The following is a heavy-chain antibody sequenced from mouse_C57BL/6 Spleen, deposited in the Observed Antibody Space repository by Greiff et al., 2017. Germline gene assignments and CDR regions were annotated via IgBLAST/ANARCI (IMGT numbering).Heavy chain of an antibody. CDR1: GYTFTSYW. Sequence: QVQLKQSGTELVKPGASVKLSCKASGYTFTSYWMHWVKQRPGQGLEWIGNINPSNGGTNYNEKFKSKATLTVDKSSSTAYMQLSSLTSEDSAVYYCAREGLRRYFDYWGQGTTLTVSS. D-gene: IGHD2-4*01. CDR2: INPSNGGT. V-gene: IGHV1-53*01. CDR3: AREGLRRYFDY. J-gene: IGHJ2*01.